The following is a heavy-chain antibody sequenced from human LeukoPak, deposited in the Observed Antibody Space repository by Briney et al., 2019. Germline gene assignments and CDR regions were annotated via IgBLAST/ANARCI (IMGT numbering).Heavy chain of an antibody. Sequence: SETLSLTCAVYGGSFSGYYWSWIRQPPGKGLEWIGEINHSGSTNYNPSLKSRVTISVDTSKNQFSLKLSSVTAADTAVYYCATLFSDFDYWGQGTLVTVSS. CDR2: INHSGST. V-gene: IGHV4-34*01. CDR3: ATLFSDFDY. CDR1: GGSFSGYY. D-gene: IGHD6-25*01. J-gene: IGHJ4*02.